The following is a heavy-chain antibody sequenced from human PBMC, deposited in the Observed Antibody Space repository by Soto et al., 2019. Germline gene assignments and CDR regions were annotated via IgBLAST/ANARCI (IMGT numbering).Heavy chain of an antibody. V-gene: IGHV3-48*02. CDR1: GFTFRSYS. Sequence: GWSLRLSCAASGFTFRSYSMNWVRQPPGKGLEWVSYISISSRTIYYADSVKGRFTISRDDAKNSLYLQMNSLRDEDTSVYYCARDNGIAGSFDPWGQGTLVTVSS. CDR3: ARDNGIAGSFDP. J-gene: IGHJ5*02. CDR2: ISISSRTI. D-gene: IGHD6-13*01.